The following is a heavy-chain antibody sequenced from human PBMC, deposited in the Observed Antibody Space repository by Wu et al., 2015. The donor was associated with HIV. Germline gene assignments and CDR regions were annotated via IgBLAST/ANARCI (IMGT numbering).Heavy chain of an antibody. CDR2: IIPLFEVA. V-gene: IGHV1-69*01. D-gene: IGHD2/OR15-2a*01. CDR1: GYTFSAHY. CDR3: ARVFSTTWYDFFDS. J-gene: IGHJ4*02. Sequence: AQMVQSGTEVKKSGASLKISCMTAGYTFSAHYIHWVRQAPGQGLEWMGGIIPLFEVAQYAPNFGDRVTITTDESTSTTYLELSSLRSEDTAIYFCARVFSTTWYDFFDSWGQGTLVTVSS.